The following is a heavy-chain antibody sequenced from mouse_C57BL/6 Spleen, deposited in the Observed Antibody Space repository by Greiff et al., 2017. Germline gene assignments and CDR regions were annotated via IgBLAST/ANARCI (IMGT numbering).Heavy chain of an antibody. V-gene: IGHV1-82*01. Sequence: VKLQQSGPELVKPGASVKISCKASGYAFSSSWMNWVKQRPGKGLEWIGRIYPGDGDTNYNGKFKGKATLTADKSSSTAYMQLSSLTSEDSAVYFCARRGPDGYYVYWYFDVWGTGTTVTVSS. J-gene: IGHJ1*03. CDR2: IYPGDGDT. D-gene: IGHD2-3*01. CDR1: GYAFSSSW. CDR3: ARRGPDGYYVYWYFDV.